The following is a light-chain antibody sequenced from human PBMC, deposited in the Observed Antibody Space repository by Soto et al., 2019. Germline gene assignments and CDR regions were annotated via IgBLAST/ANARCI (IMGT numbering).Light chain of an antibody. J-gene: IGLJ3*02. CDR3: AAWDDSLSGPGV. CDR2: KNN. V-gene: IGLV1-47*01. CDR1: SSNIGGNY. Sequence: QSVLTQPPSASGTPGQRVTISCSGSSSNIGGNYVYWYQQLPGTAPKLLIYKNNQRPSRVPDRFSGSKSGTSASLAISGLRSEDEADYYCAAWDDSLSGPGVFGGGTKLTVL.